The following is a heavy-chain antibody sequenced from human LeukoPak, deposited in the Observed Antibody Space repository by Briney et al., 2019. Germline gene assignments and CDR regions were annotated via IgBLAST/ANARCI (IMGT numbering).Heavy chain of an antibody. D-gene: IGHD2-2*01. CDR3: VKQTSSPDY. CDR2: ISAGGDST. V-gene: IGHV3-23*01. CDR1: GFTFSTYG. Sequence: GGSLRLSCAASGFTFSTYGMTWVRQAPGKGLEWVSAISAGGDSTYYADSVKGRFTISRDNSKNTLYLQMNSLRAEGTAVYHCVKQTSSPDYWGQGTLVIVSS. J-gene: IGHJ4*02.